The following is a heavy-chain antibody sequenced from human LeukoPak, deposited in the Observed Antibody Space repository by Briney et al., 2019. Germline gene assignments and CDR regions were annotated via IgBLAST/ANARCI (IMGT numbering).Heavy chain of an antibody. CDR3: ARVQYCGGDCYSGNFDY. Sequence: SQTLSLTCTVSGGSISSGSYYWSWIRQPAGKGLEWIRRIYTSGSTNYNPSLKSRVTISVDTSKNQFSLKLSSVTAADTAVYYCARVQYCGGDCYSGNFDYWGQGTLVTVSS. V-gene: IGHV4-61*02. J-gene: IGHJ4*01. CDR2: IYTSGST. CDR1: GGSISSGSYY. D-gene: IGHD2-21*02.